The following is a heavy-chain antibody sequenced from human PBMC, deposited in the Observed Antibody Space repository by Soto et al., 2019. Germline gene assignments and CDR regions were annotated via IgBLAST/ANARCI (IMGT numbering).Heavy chain of an antibody. CDR2: IYYSGST. D-gene: IGHD3-10*01. Sequence: QVQLQESGPGLVKPSQTLSLTCTVSGGSISSGDYYWSWIRQPPGKGLEWIGYIYYSGSTYYNPSLKSRLTRSVDPSKNQFSLKLSSVTAADTAVYYCAGCLWFGELLSGEDYWGQGTLVTVSS. CDR3: AGCLWFGELLSGEDY. J-gene: IGHJ4*02. CDR1: GGSISSGDYY. V-gene: IGHV4-30-4*01.